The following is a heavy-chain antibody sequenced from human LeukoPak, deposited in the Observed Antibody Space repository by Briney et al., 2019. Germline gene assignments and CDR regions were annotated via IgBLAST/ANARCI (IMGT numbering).Heavy chain of an antibody. Sequence: SETLSLTCTVSGGSISSSSYYWGWIRQPPGKGLEWIGSICYSGSTYYNPSLKSRVTISVDTSKNQFSLKLSSVTAADTAVYYCARGTRGTDYWGQGTLVTVSS. CDR3: ARGTRGTDY. D-gene: IGHD1-1*01. J-gene: IGHJ4*02. V-gene: IGHV4-39*07. CDR2: ICYSGST. CDR1: GGSISSSSYY.